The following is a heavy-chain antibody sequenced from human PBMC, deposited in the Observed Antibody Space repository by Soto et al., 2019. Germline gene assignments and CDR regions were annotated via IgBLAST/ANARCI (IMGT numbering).Heavy chain of an antibody. CDR2: ISGSGGST. V-gene: IGHV3-23*01. CDR3: AKVANRLDFWSGWYFDY. CDR1: GFTFSSYA. J-gene: IGHJ4*02. D-gene: IGHD3-3*01. Sequence: PGGSLRLSSAASGFTFSSYAMSWVRQAPGKGLEWVSAISGSGGSTYYADSVKGRFTISRDNSKNTLYLQMNSLRAEDTAVYYCAKVANRLDFWSGWYFDYWGQGTLVTVSS.